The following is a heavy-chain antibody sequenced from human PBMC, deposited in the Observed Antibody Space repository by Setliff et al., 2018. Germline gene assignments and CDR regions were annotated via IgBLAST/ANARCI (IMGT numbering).Heavy chain of an antibody. J-gene: IGHJ6*03. CDR3: ARGRPTANPYYYYYMDV. Sequence: GASVKVSCKTSSYTFTNYAIHWVRQAPGQRLGWMGWINAGNGDTKYSQDFQGRVTITRDTSASTAYMDLSSLRSDDMAVYYCARGRPTANPYYYYYMDVWGKGTTVTVSS. CDR2: INAGNGDT. CDR1: SYTFTNYA. V-gene: IGHV1-3*03. D-gene: IGHD4-4*01.